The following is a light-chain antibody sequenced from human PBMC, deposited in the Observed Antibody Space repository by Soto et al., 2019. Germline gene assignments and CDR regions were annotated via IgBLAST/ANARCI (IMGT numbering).Light chain of an antibody. J-gene: IGLJ1*01. CDR1: SSDVGGYNY. Sequence: HSALAQPASVSGFPGQSISISCTGTSSDVGGYNYVSWYQQHPGTAPKLIIYDVDNRPSGVSSRFSGSKSGNTASLTISGLQAEDEADYYCSSYSSSSTPNYVFGNGTKVTVL. V-gene: IGLV2-14*01. CDR2: DVD. CDR3: SSYSSSSTPNYV.